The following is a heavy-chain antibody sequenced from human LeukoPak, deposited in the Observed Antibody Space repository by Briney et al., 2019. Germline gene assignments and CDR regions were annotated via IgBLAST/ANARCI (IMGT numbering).Heavy chain of an antibody. D-gene: IGHD1-26*01. Sequence: GGSLRLSCAASGFTFSSYAMSWVRQVPGKGLEWVGRIRNKANRYTTEFAASVKGRFVISRDDSRSSLYLQMNSLKTEDTAVYYCARLGLVRARNYLDYWGQGTLVTVSS. CDR3: ARLGLVRARNYLDY. J-gene: IGHJ4*02. V-gene: IGHV3-72*01. CDR2: IRNKANRYTT. CDR1: GFTFSSYA.